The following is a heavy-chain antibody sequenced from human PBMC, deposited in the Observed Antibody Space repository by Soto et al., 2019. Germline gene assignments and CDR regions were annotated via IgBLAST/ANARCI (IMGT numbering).Heavy chain of an antibody. CDR2: INTDSGNT. J-gene: IGHJ3*02. D-gene: IGHD5-18*01. V-gene: IGHV1-3*04. Sequence: ASVKVSCKASGYTFTSYAMHWVRQAPGQRLEWMGWINTDSGNTKYSQKFQGRVTITRDTSASTAYMELSSLRSEDTAVYYCAGAGGCSGNCDAFGIRGQGTMVTVSS. CDR1: GYTFTSYA. CDR3: AGAGGCSGNCDAFGI.